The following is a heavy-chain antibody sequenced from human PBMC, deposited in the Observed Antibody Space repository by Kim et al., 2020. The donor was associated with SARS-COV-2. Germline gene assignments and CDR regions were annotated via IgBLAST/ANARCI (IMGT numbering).Heavy chain of an antibody. CDR3: ARGLTPSGSYYVDYYYYGMDV. V-gene: IGHV1-3*01. Sequence: ASVKVSCKASGYSFTKFAIHWVRQAPGQSLEWMGWINPDNSFTKYSPNFQGRVTITRDTSASTAYMELNSLGYEDTAVFYCARGLTPSGSYYVDYYYYGMDVWGQGTTVTVSS. J-gene: IGHJ6*02. CDR1: GYSFTKFA. CDR2: INPDNSFT. D-gene: IGHD3-10*01.